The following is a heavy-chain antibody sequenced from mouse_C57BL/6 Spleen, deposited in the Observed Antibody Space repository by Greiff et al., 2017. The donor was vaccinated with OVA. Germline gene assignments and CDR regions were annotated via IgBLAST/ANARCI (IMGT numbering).Heavy chain of an antibody. D-gene: IGHD2-2*01. CDR3: ARGDLLWLRRNWYFDV. V-gene: IGHV4-1*01. Sequence: EVKLVESGGGLVQPGGSLKLSCAASGIDFSRYWMSWVRRAPGKGLEWIGEINPDSSTINYAPSLKDKFIISRDNAKNTLYLQMSKVRSEDTALYYCARGDLLWLRRNWYFDVWGTGTTVTVSS. CDR1: GIDFSRYW. CDR2: INPDSSTI. J-gene: IGHJ1*03.